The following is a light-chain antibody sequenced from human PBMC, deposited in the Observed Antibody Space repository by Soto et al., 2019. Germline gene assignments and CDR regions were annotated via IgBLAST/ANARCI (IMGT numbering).Light chain of an antibody. J-gene: IGKJ1*01. CDR1: QSVSSSY. Sequence: EIVLTQSPGTLSLSPGEGATLSRRASQSVSSSYLAWYQQKPGQAPRLLIYGASSRATGIPDRFSGSGSGTDFTLTISILEPEDFAVDYCQQYGSSPMTFGQGTKVDIK. CDR2: GAS. V-gene: IGKV3-20*01. CDR3: QQYGSSPMT.